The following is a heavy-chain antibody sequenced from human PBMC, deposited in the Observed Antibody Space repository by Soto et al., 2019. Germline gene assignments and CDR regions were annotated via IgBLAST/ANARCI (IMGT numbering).Heavy chain of an antibody. CDR1: GLAFSDYY. CDR2: ITQSGSYT. CDR3: ARELDGIDV. J-gene: IGHJ6*02. V-gene: IGHV3-11*05. Sequence: TGGSLRLSCAGSGLAFSDYYMSWIRQAPGKGLEWVSYITQSGSYTKYADSVQGRFTISRDNAKNSLYLQMNSLRAEDTAVYYCARELDGIDVWGQGTTVTVSS.